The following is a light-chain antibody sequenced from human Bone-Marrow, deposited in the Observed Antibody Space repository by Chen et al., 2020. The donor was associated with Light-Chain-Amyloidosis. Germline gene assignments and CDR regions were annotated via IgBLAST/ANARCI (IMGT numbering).Light chain of an antibody. CDR1: QSIGTS. V-gene: IGKV6-21*01. Sequence: ESVLTQSPDLQSVTPKEKVTITCRASQSIGTSWNWYQQKPDQSPKLLIKYASQSLSGVPSRFSGSGSGTDFTLTINCLEAEDAATYYCHQSSSLPLTFGGGTKVEIK. CDR2: YAS. J-gene: IGKJ4*01. CDR3: HQSSSLPLT.